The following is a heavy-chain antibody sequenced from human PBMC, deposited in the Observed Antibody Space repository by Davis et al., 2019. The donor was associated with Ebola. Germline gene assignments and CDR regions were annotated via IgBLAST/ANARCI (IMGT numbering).Heavy chain of an antibody. CDR2: ISGSGGST. V-gene: IGHV3-23*01. J-gene: IGHJ4*02. CDR3: ARERYYYDSSGYYPV. Sequence: GESLKISCAASEFTFSGYAMSWVRQAPGKGLEWVSAISGSGGSTYYAGSVKGRFTISRDNSKNTLYLQMNSLRAEDTAVYYCARERYYYDSSGYYPVWGQGTLVTVSS. D-gene: IGHD3-22*01. CDR1: EFTFSGYA.